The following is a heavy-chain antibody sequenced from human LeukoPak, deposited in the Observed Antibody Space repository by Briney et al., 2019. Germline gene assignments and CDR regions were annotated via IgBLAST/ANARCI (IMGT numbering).Heavy chain of an antibody. J-gene: IGHJ3*02. CDR1: GCTFTGYY. D-gene: IGHD2-21*02. V-gene: IGHV1-2*02. CDR2: INPNSGDT. CDR3: ASIVVVTARYAFDI. Sequence: ASVKVSCKASGCTFTGYYMHWVRQAPGQGLEWMGWINPNSGDTNYAQKFQGRVTMTRDTSISTAYMELSRLRSDDTAVYYWASIVVVTARYAFDIWGQGTMVTVSS.